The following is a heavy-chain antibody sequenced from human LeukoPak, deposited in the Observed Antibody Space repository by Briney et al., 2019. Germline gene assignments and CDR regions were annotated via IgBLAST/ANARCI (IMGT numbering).Heavy chain of an antibody. D-gene: IGHD6-13*01. J-gene: IGHJ4*02. CDR1: GYSFTNYW. CDR3: ARQVAAAGTPLDY. V-gene: IGHV5-51*01. Sequence: GESLKISCKGSGYSFTNYWIGWVRQMPGKGLEWMGIIYPGDSDTRYSPSFQGQVTIPADKSISTAYLQWSSLKASDTAMYYCARQVAAAGTPLDYWGQGTLVTVSS. CDR2: IYPGDSDT.